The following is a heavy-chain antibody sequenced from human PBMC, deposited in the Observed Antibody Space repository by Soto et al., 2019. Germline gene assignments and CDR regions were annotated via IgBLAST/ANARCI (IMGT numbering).Heavy chain of an antibody. D-gene: IGHD2-2*01. CDR2: IYHSGST. CDR3: ARELGVRGYCSSNSCFLGRWFAP. Sequence: QVQLQESGPGLVKPSGTLSLTCAVSSSSIRSSNWWSWVRQPPGKGLEWIGEIYHSGSTNYNPSLKSRVTISVDKSKYQFSLKLSSVTAADTAVYYCARELGVRGYCSSNSCFLGRWFAPWGQGTLVTVSS. J-gene: IGHJ5*02. V-gene: IGHV4-4*02. CDR1: SSSIRSSNW.